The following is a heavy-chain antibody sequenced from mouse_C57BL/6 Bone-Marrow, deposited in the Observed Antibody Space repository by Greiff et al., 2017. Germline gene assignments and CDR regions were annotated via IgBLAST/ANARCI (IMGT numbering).Heavy chain of an antibody. V-gene: IGHV1-82*01. CDR1: GYAFSSSW. J-gene: IGHJ4*01. Sequence: QVQLQQSGPELVKPGASVKISCQASGYAFSSSWMNWVKQRPGKGLEWIGRIYPGDGDTNYNGKFKGKATLTADKSSSTAYMQLSSLTSEDSAVYFCARDLPITTAYAMDYWGQGTSVTVSS. CDR3: ARDLPITTAYAMDY. CDR2: IYPGDGDT. D-gene: IGHD1-2*01.